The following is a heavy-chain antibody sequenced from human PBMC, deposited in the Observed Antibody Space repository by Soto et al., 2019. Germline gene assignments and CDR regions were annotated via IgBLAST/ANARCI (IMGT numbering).Heavy chain of an antibody. D-gene: IGHD1-26*01. Sequence: GGSLRLSCAASGFTFSSYAMHWVRQAPGKGLEWVAVISYDGSNKYYADSVKGRFTISRDNSKNTLYLQMNSLRAEDTAVYYCARDTYSGSYDHWFDPWGQGTLVTVPQ. J-gene: IGHJ5*02. CDR1: GFTFSSYA. V-gene: IGHV3-30-3*01. CDR3: ARDTYSGSYDHWFDP. CDR2: ISYDGSNK.